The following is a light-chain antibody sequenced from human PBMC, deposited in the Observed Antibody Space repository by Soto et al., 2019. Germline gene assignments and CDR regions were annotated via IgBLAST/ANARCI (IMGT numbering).Light chain of an antibody. V-gene: IGKV1-5*03. CDR2: KAT. CDR1: QRIDTW. J-gene: IGKJ1*01. CDR3: QEYETFSPWT. Sequence: MTQIPSILPASVGEGLTSPCRASQRIDTWLAWYQQKPGTAPKLLIYKATILQSGVPSRFSGSGSGTEFTLAISSLQPDDFATYYCQEYETFSPWTFGQGTKVDIK.